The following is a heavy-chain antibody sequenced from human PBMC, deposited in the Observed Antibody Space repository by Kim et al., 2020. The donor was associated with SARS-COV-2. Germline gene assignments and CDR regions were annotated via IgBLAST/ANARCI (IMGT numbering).Heavy chain of an antibody. CDR2: IYYSGST. J-gene: IGHJ4*02. Sequence: SETLSLTCTVSGGSISSYYWSWIRQPPGKGLEWIGYIYYSGSTNYNPSLKSRVTISVDTSKNQFSLKLSSVTAADTAVYYCARGQIAVAGIFDYWGQGTL. CDR1: GGSISSYY. V-gene: IGHV4-59*08. D-gene: IGHD6-19*01. CDR3: ARGQIAVAGIFDY.